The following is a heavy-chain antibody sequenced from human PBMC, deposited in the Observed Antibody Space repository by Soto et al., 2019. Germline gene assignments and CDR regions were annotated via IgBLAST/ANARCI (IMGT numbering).Heavy chain of an antibody. CDR2: INAGNANT. CDR1: GYTFTSYA. D-gene: IGHD6-13*01. J-gene: IGHJ4*02. V-gene: IGHV1-3*05. CDR3: ARGIAPYYFDY. Sequence: QVQLVQSGAEEKKPGASVKVSCKASGYTFTSYAMHWVRQAPGQRLEWMGWINAGNANTKYSQKFQGRVTITRDTSASTAYTELSSLRSEDTAVYYCARGIAPYYFDYWGQGTLVTVSS.